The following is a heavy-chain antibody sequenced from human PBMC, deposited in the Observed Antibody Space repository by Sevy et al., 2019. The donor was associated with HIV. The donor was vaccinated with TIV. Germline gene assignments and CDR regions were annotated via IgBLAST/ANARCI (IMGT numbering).Heavy chain of an antibody. CDR3: ARERAFTIFGVLIEYGMDV. CDR2: IYSGGTT. V-gene: IGHV3-53*01. D-gene: IGHD3-3*01. Sequence: GGSLRLSCAASGFTVSSNYMSWVRQAPGKGLEWVSVIYSGGTTYYADSVKGRFTISRDNSKNTLYLQMNNLRAEDTAVYYCARERAFTIFGVLIEYGMDVWGQGTTVTVSS. J-gene: IGHJ6*02. CDR1: GFTVSSNY.